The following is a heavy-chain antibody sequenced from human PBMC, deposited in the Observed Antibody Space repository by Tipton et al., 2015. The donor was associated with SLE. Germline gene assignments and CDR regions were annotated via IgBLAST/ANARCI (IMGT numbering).Heavy chain of an antibody. Sequence: QLVQSGVEVRKPGASVKVSCKASGYTFTNYGISWVRQAPGQGLEWMGWISAYNGNTNYAQKLQGRVTMTTDTSTSTAYMELRSLRSDDTAVYYCATLYSNYVFDYGMDVWGQGTTVTVSS. CDR3: ATLYSNYVFDYGMDV. CDR1: GYTFTNYG. CDR2: ISAYNGNT. D-gene: IGHD4-11*01. V-gene: IGHV1-18*04. J-gene: IGHJ6*02.